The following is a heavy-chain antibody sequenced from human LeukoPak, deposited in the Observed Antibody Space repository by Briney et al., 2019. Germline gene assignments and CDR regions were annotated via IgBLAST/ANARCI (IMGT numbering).Heavy chain of an antibody. Sequence: SQTLSLTCTVSGGSISSGGYYWSWIRQHPGKGLEWIGYIYYSGSTYYNPSLKSRVTISVDSSKNQFSLKLSSVTAADTAVYYCARSSGYRNWFDPWGQGTLVTVSS. CDR2: IYYSGST. CDR1: GGSISSGGYY. J-gene: IGHJ5*02. V-gene: IGHV4-31*03. CDR3: ARSSGYRNWFDP. D-gene: IGHD3-22*01.